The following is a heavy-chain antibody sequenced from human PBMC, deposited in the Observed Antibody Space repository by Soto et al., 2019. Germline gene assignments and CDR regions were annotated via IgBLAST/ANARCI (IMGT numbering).Heavy chain of an antibody. D-gene: IGHD2-21*01. V-gene: IGHV4-31*03. Sequence: QVQLQESGPGLVKPSQTLSLTCTVSGGSISSGGYYWYWIRQHPGKGLEWIGYIYYSGTTYYNPSLKSRVTISVDTSKNQFSLNLSSVTAADTAVYYCAASCVACGGFNYYGMDVWGQGTTVTVSS. CDR1: GGSISSGGYY. J-gene: IGHJ6*02. CDR3: AASCVACGGFNYYGMDV. CDR2: IYYSGTT.